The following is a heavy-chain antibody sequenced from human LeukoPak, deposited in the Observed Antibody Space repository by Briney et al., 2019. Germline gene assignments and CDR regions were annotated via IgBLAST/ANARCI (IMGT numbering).Heavy chain of an antibody. CDR3: AKVDYGDYDDAFDI. Sequence: GRSLRLSCAASGFTFSSYAMHWVRQAPGKGLEWVAVISYDGSNKYYADSVKGRFTISRDNSKNTLYLQMNSLRAEDTAVYYCAKVDYGDYDDAFDIWGQGTMVTVSS. D-gene: IGHD4-17*01. V-gene: IGHV3-30*04. CDR2: ISYDGSNK. CDR1: GFTFSSYA. J-gene: IGHJ3*02.